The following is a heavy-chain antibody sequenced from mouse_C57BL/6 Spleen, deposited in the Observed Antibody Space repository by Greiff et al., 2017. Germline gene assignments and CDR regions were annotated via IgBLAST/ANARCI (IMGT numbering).Heavy chain of an antibody. D-gene: IGHD1-1*01. Sequence: QVQLQQPGAELVRPGSSVKLSCKASGYTFTSYWMDWVKQRPGQGLEWIGNIYPSDSETHYNQKFKDKATLTVDKSSSTAYVQLSSLTSEDSAVYYCARGVTTVVDAMDYWGQGTSVTVSS. CDR2: IYPSDSET. J-gene: IGHJ4*01. CDR3: ARGVTTVVDAMDY. CDR1: GYTFTSYW. V-gene: IGHV1-61*01.